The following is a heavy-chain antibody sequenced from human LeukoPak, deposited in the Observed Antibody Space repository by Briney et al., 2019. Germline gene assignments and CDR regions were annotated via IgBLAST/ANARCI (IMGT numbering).Heavy chain of an antibody. CDR3: ARDRRPVVPAAMGLLDY. CDR1: GYTFTGYY. J-gene: IGHJ4*02. D-gene: IGHD2-2*01. CDR2: INPNSGGT. Sequence: ASVKVSCKASGYTFTGYYMHWVRQAPGQGLEWMGWINPNSGGTNYAQKFQGRVTITADKSTSTAYMELSSLRSEDTAVYYCARDRRPVVPAAMGLLDYWGQGTLVTVSS. V-gene: IGHV1-2*02.